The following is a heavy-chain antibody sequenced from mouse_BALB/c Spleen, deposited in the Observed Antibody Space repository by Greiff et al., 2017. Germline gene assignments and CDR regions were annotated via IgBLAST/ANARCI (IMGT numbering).Heavy chain of an antibody. Sequence: EVKLVESGGGLVQPGGSRKLSCAASGFTFSSFGMHWVRQAPEKGLEWVAYISSGSSTIYYADTVKGRFTISRDNPKNTLFLQMTSLRSEDTAMYYCAREYGNYGGFAYWGQGTLVTVSA. J-gene: IGHJ3*01. CDR1: GFTFSSFG. D-gene: IGHD2-10*02. CDR2: ISSGSSTI. V-gene: IGHV5-17*02. CDR3: AREYGNYGGFAY.